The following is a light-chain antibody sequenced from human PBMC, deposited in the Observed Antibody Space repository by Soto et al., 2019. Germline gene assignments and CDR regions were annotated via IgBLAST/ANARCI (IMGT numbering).Light chain of an antibody. V-gene: IGKV3-11*01. CDR3: QQRANWHPIT. Sequence: EILLTQSPATLSLSPGERATLSSRASQNVSGELAWYQQKPGQAPRLLIYDTSNRATGIPARFSGSGSGTDFTLPISTLESEDFAVYYCQQRANWHPITFGQGTRLEIK. CDR1: QNVSGE. J-gene: IGKJ5*01. CDR2: DTS.